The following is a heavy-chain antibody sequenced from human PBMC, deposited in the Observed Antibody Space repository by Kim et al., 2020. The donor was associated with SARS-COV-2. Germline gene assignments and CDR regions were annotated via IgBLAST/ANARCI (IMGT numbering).Heavy chain of an antibody. Sequence: GGSLRLSCAASGFTFSSYGMHWVRQAPGKGLEWVAVISYDGSNKYYADSVKGRFTISRDNSKNTLYLQMNSLRAEDTAVYYCAKAGGIGGSDYYYYGMDVWGQGTTVTVSS. CDR1: GFTFSSYG. CDR3: AKAGGIGGSDYYYYGMDV. CDR2: ISYDGSNK. V-gene: IGHV3-30*18. D-gene: IGHD2-15*01. J-gene: IGHJ6*02.